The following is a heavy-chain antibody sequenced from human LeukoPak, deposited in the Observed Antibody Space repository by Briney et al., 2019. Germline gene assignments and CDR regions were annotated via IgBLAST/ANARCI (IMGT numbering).Heavy chain of an antibody. J-gene: IGHJ4*02. CDR1: GGSISSSSYY. V-gene: IGHV4-39*01. D-gene: IGHD1-26*01. Sequence: PSETLSLTCTVSGGSISSSSYYWGWIRQPPGKGLEWIGSIYYSGSTYCNPSLKSRVTISVDTSKNQFSLKLSSVTAADAAVYYCARASSGSYSETDYWGQGTLVTVSS. CDR3: ARASSGSYSETDY. CDR2: IYYSGST.